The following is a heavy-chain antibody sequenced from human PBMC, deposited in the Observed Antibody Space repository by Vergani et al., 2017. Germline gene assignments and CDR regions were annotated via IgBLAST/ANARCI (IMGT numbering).Heavy chain of an antibody. CDR1: GGSFSGYY. D-gene: IGHD5-18*01. Sequence: QVQLQQWGAGLLKPSETLSLTCAVYGGSFSGYYWSWIRQPPGKGLEWIGEINHSGSTNYNPSLKSRVTISVDTSKNQFSLKLSSVTAADTAVYYCARGGVDTAMVIVHYYYGMDVWGQGTTVTVSS. CDR3: ARGGVDTAMVIVHYYYGMDV. J-gene: IGHJ6*02. CDR2: INHSGST. V-gene: IGHV4-34*01.